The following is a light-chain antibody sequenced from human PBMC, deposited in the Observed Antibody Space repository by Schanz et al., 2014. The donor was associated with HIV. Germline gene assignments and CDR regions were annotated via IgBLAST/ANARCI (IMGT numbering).Light chain of an antibody. J-gene: IGKJ2*01. Sequence: EIVLTQSPATLSLSPGERATLSCRASQSVSNYLAWYQQKPGQAPRLLIYDASNRASGIPARFSGSGSGTDFTLTISSLEPEDFAVYYCQQRSNWLSFGQGTKLEIK. CDR2: DAS. CDR3: QQRSNWLS. V-gene: IGKV3-11*01. CDR1: QSVSNY.